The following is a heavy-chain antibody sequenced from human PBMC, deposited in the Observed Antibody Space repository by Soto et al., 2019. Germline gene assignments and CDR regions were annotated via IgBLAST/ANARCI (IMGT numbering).Heavy chain of an antibody. V-gene: IGHV3-15*01. CDR2: IKSKTDGGAI. CDR1: GFIFSKAW. CDR3: ATFTGGYDFFYYYYYGMDV. Sequence: PGGSLRLSCAASGFIFSKAWMSWVRQAPGKGLEWVGRIKSKTDGGAIDYAAPVKGSFTISRDDSKNTLYLQMNSLKTEDTAVYFCATFTGGYDFFYYYYYGMDVWGQGTTVTVSS. D-gene: IGHD5-12*01. J-gene: IGHJ6*02.